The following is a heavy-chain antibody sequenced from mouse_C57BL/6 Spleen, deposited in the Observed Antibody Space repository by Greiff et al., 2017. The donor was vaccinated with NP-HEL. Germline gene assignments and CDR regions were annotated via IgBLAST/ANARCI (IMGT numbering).Heavy chain of an antibody. CDR3: ARPSSTLYYAMDY. D-gene: IGHD2-10*02. V-gene: IGHV1-26*01. J-gene: IGHJ4*01. CDR2: INPNNGGT. Sequence: VQLQQSGPELVKPGASVKISCKASGYTFTDYYMNWVKQSHGKSLEWIGDINPNNGGTSYNQKFKGKATLTVDKSSSTAYMELRSLTSEDSAVYYCARPSSTLYYAMDYWGQGTSVTVSS. CDR1: GYTFTDYY.